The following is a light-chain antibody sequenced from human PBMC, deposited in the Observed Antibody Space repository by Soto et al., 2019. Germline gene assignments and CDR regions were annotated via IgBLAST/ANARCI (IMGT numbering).Light chain of an antibody. V-gene: IGKV3-20*01. CDR2: GPS. J-gene: IGKJ3*01. CDR1: QSVSSNY. Sequence: EIVLTQSPGTLSLSPGERATLSCRASQSVSSNYLAWYQQKHGQAPRLLIYGPSSRATGIPDRFSGSASGTDFTLTISRLEPEDFAVYYCQQYGSSPFTFGPGTKVDIK. CDR3: QQYGSSPFT.